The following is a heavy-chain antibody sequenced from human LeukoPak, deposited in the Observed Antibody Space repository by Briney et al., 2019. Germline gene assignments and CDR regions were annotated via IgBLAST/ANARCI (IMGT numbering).Heavy chain of an antibody. V-gene: IGHV3-66*01. Sequence: GGSLRLSCAASGLTVTSNHMTWVRQAPGKGLEWVSVTYSGGTSSYADSVEGRFTSSRDNPKNTHYLQMSSLRVEDTAVYYCARESPTAVTYFDSWGQGTLVTVSS. CDR1: GLTVTSNH. J-gene: IGHJ4*02. CDR2: TYSGGTS. D-gene: IGHD4-17*01. CDR3: ARESPTAVTYFDS.